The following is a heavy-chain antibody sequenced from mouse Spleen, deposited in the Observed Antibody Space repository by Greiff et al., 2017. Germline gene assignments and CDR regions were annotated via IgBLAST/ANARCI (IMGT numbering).Heavy chain of an antibody. Sequence: EVQLQQSGAELVKPGASVKLSCTASGFNIKDYYMHWVKQRTEQGLEWIGRIDPENDETKYAPKFQGKATITADTSSNTAYLQLSSLTSEDTAVYYCASITTVVDYWGQGTTLTVSS. CDR1: GFNIKDYY. CDR2: IDPENDET. D-gene: IGHD1-1*01. V-gene: IGHV14-2*01. CDR3: ASITTVVDY. J-gene: IGHJ2*01.